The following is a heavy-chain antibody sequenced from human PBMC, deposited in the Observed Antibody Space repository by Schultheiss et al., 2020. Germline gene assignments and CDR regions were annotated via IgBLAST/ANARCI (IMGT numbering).Heavy chain of an antibody. Sequence: SVKVSCKASGGTSSTYALNWVRQAPGQGLEWMGGIIPPLGTTTYAQKFQGRVTMTTDTSTSTAYMELRSLRSDDTAVYYCAWLRYNWFDPWGQGTLVTVSS. D-gene: IGHD5-12*01. J-gene: IGHJ5*02. V-gene: IGHV1-69*10. CDR1: GGTSSTYA. CDR3: AWLRYNWFDP. CDR2: IIPPLGTT.